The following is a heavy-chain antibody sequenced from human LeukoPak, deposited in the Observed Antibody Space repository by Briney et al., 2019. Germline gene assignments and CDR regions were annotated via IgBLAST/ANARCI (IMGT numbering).Heavy chain of an antibody. D-gene: IGHD3-10*01. CDR2: ISGSGGST. V-gene: IGHV3-23*01. Sequence: GGSLRLSCAASGFTFSSYAMSWVRQAPGKGLEWVLAISGSGGSTYYADSVKGRFTISRDNSKNTLYLQMNSLRAEDTAVYYCAKSYYGSGSMLVVDYWGQGTLVTVSS. CDR3: AKSYYGSGSMLVVDY. J-gene: IGHJ4*02. CDR1: GFTFSSYA.